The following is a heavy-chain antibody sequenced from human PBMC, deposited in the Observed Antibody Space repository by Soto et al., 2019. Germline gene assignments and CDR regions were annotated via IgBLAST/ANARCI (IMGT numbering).Heavy chain of an antibody. CDR1: GFSFSSYW. J-gene: IGHJ4*02. V-gene: IGHV3-7*03. Sequence: GGSLRLSCAASGFSFSSYWMNWVRQAPGKGLEWVANIKPDGSATNYVDSVKGRFTISRDNVRNSVSLQMNSLRVEDTAVYFCFGGNGGPQWGQGTLVTVSS. CDR3: FGGNGGPQ. CDR2: IKPDGSAT. D-gene: IGHD3-16*01.